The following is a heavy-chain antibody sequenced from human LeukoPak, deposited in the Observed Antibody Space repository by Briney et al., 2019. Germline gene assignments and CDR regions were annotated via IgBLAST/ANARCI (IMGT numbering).Heavy chain of an antibody. CDR3: ARDFGIAARLSYYYYMDV. Sequence: GGSLRLSCAASGFTFTSYGISWVRQAPGQGLEWMGGIIPIFGTANYAQKFQGRVTITADKSTSTAYMELSSLRSEDTAVYYCARDFGIAARLSYYYYMDVWGKGTTVTVSS. D-gene: IGHD6-6*01. CDR1: GFTFTSYG. J-gene: IGHJ6*03. V-gene: IGHV1-69*06. CDR2: IIPIFGTA.